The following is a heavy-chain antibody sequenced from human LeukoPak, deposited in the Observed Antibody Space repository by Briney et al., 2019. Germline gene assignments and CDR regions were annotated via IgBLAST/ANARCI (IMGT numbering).Heavy chain of an antibody. CDR1: GFTFSNFA. V-gene: IGHV3-21*01. CDR2: IVGSSST. D-gene: IGHD6-13*01. CDR3: ARIGAGSSRDY. Sequence: GGSLRLSCAVSGFTFSNFAMTWVRQAPGKGLEWVSSIVGSSSTYYADSLKGRFTISRDNAKNSLYLQTNSLRAEDTAVYYCARIGAGSSRDYWGQGTLVTVSS. J-gene: IGHJ4*02.